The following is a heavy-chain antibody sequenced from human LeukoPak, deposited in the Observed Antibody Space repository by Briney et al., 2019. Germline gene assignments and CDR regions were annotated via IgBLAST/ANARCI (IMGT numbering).Heavy chain of an antibody. CDR2: IIPIFGTV. J-gene: IGHJ4*02. Sequence: SVKVSCKASGGTFSSYAISWVRQAPGQGLEWMGGIIPIFGTVNYAQKFQGRVTITADKSTSTAYMELSSLRSEDTAVYYCARALAAAATPNFDYWGQGTLVTVSS. D-gene: IGHD6-13*01. CDR1: GGTFSSYA. V-gene: IGHV1-69*06. CDR3: ARALAAAATPNFDY.